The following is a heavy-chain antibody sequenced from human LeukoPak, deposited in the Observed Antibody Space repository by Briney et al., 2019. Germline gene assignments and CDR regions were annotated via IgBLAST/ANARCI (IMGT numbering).Heavy chain of an antibody. CDR1: GFTVSDKY. V-gene: IGHV3-53*01. CDR2: IYSGGYT. J-gene: IGHJ4*02. Sequence: PGGSLRLSCAASGFTVSDKYMSWVRQAPGKGLEWVSVIYSGGYTHYAESVKGRFTISRDNSKNNLYLQMDSLRAEDTAVYYCARVVVAGCFDYWGQGTLVTVSS. D-gene: IGHD6-19*01. CDR3: ARVVVAGCFDY.